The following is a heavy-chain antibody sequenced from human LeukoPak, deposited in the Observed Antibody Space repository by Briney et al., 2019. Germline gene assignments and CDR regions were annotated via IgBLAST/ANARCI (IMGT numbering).Heavy chain of an antibody. D-gene: IGHD4-17*01. CDR2: INPGGSEK. CDR1: GFTFSHYW. Sequence: HAGGSLRLSCVVSGFTFSHYWMNWVRQAPGKGLEYVAYINPGGSEKNCVDSVKGRFSISRDNAQNTLFLQMNSLRAEDTALYCCARHGDFCFDNWGQGTPVTVS. J-gene: IGHJ4*02. V-gene: IGHV3-7*03. CDR3: ARHGDFCFDN.